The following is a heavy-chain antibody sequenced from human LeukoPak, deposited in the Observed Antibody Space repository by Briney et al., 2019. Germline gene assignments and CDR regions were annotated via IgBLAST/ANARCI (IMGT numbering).Heavy chain of an antibody. V-gene: IGHV3-73*01. D-gene: IGHD1-26*01. CDR3: TRDSGTYNWFDP. CDR1: GFTFSGSA. J-gene: IGHJ5*02. Sequence: GGSLKLSCAASGFTFSGSAIHWVRQFSGKGLEWVGQIDKKDKGYATATAYAASVKGRFTISRDDSINTAYLQMKSLKTEDTALYYCTRDSGTYNWFDPWGQGALVTVSS. CDR2: IDKKDKGYATAT.